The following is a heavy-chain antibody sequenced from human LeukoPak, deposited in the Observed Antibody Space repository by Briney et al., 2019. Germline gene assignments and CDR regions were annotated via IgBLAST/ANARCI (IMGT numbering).Heavy chain of an antibody. J-gene: IGHJ4*02. Sequence: GGSLRVSRAPPGFFCSTYMMHSLRQAPGTGLVWVSRISPDVRTTSYADSVQGRFTISRDNAKNTLYLQMNSLRAEDTAIYYCARANDLDGRSLYPFASRGQGTLVTVSS. D-gene: IGHD3/OR15-3a*01. V-gene: IGHV3-74*01. CDR1: GFFCSTYM. CDR2: ISPDVRTT. CDR3: ARANDLDGRSLYPFAS.